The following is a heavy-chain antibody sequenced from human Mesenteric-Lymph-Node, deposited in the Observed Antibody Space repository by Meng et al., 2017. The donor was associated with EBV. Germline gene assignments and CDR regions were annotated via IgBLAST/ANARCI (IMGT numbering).Heavy chain of an antibody. D-gene: IGHD3-9*01. CDR3: ARGGNDILTGRYTFDY. J-gene: IGHJ4*02. Sequence: VQLQESGPGLVKPSETLSLTCTVYGGSVSSGTYYWSWIRQPPGKGPEWIGYIYDSGSTKYNPSLKSRVTISVDTSKNQFSVKLSSVTAADTAVYYCARGGNDILTGRYTFDYWGQGTLVTVSS. V-gene: IGHV4-61*01. CDR2: IYDSGST. CDR1: GGSVSSGTYY.